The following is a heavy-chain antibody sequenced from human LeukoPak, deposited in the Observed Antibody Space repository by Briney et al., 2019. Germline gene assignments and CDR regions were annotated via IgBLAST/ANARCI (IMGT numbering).Heavy chain of an antibody. CDR3: ARDPKDSSGSH. CDR1: GGSISSSSYY. V-gene: IGHV4-39*07. CDR2: IYYSGST. J-gene: IGHJ4*02. D-gene: IGHD3-22*01. Sequence: SETLSLTCTVSGGSISSSSYYWGWIRQPPGKGLEWIGSIYYSGSTYYNPSLKSRVTISVDTSKNQFSLKLSSVTAADTAVYYCARDPKDSSGSHWGQGTLVTVSS.